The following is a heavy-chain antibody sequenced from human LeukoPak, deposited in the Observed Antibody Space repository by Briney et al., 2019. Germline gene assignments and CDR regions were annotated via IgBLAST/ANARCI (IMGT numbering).Heavy chain of an antibody. V-gene: IGHV3-33*06. D-gene: IGHD3-16*01. CDR2: IWYDGSNK. Sequence: GGSLRLSCAASGFTFSSYGMHWVRQAPGKGLEWVAVIWYDGSNKYYADSVKGRFTISRDNSKNTLYRQMNSLRAEDTADYYCAKIGSLGSHDYVWGSNAFDIWAKGQWSPSLQ. CDR1: GFTFSSYG. CDR3: AKIGSLGSHDYVWGSNAFDI. J-gene: IGHJ3*02.